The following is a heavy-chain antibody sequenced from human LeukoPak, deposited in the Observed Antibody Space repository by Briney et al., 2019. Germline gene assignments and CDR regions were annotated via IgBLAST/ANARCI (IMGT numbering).Heavy chain of an antibody. Sequence: GASVKVSCKASGYTFTDYYMHWVRQAPGQGFEWMGRINPNDGDTNYAQKFQGRVTVTRDTSISTAHMEVSRLRSDDTAVYYCARANFLYCSSSTCLFDYWGQGTLVTV. D-gene: IGHD2-2*01. J-gene: IGHJ4*02. CDR2: INPNDGDT. CDR3: ARANFLYCSSSTCLFDY. V-gene: IGHV1-2*06. CDR1: GYTFTDYY.